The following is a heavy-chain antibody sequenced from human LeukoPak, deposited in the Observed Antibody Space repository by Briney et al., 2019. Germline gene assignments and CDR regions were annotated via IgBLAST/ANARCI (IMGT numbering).Heavy chain of an antibody. CDR1: GYSFTTYC. Sequence: GESLKISCKASGYSFTTYCIGWVRQMPGKGLEWMGIIWPSDSDTRYSPSFQGQVTISVDKSISTAYLQWSSLKASDTAIYYCARHRLLTTALDSWGQGTLVTVSS. CDR3: ARHRLLTTALDS. CDR2: IWPSDSDT. J-gene: IGHJ4*02. V-gene: IGHV5-51*01. D-gene: IGHD4-17*01.